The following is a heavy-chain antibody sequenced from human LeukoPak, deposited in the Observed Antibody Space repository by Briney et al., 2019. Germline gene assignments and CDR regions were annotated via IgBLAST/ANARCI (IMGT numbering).Heavy chain of an antibody. CDR3: ARDHGAVTRNYYYGMDV. CDR1: GFTFSSYS. CDR2: ISSSSSYI. J-gene: IGHJ6*02. D-gene: IGHD4-11*01. V-gene: IGHV3-21*01. Sequence: GGSLRLSCAASGFTFSSYSMNWVRQAPGKGLEWVSSISSSSSYIYYADSVKGRFTISRDNAKNSLYLQMNSLRAEDTAVYYCARDHGAVTRNYYYGMDVWGQGTTVTVSS.